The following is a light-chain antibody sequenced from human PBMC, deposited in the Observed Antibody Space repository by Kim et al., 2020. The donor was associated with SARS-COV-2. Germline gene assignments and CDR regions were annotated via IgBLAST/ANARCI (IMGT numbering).Light chain of an antibody. Sequence: PGQSVTTSGTGTTSDVGGYNYVSWYQHHPTKAPKLMIYDVSERPSGVPDRFSGSKSGNTASLTISGLQAEDEADYYCCSYAGTSYVFGTGTKVTVL. V-gene: IGLV2-11*01. J-gene: IGLJ1*01. CDR2: DVS. CDR1: TSDVGGYNY. CDR3: CSYAGTSYV.